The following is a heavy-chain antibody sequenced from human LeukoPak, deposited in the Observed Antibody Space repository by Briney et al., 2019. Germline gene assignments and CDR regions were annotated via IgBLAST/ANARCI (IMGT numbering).Heavy chain of an antibody. CDR2: YYSGST. V-gene: IGHV4-59*01. Sequence: SETLSLTCTVSGGSISSYYWNWIRQSPGKGLEWMGYYYSGSTNYNPSLKSRVTISVDTSKNQFSLKVSSVTAADTAVYYCARRTNSAFEIWGQGRLVTVSS. J-gene: IGHJ3*02. CDR3: ARRTNSAFEI. D-gene: IGHD4-23*01. CDR1: GGSISSYY.